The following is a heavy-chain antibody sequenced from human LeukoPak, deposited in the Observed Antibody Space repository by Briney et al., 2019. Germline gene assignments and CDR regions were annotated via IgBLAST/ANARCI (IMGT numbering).Heavy chain of an antibody. V-gene: IGHV6-1*01. CDR3: ARDSNYDILTGYSTNFDY. Sequence: SQTLSLTCAISGDSVSSNSAAWNWIRQSPSRGLEWLGRTYYRSKWYNDYAVSVKSRITINPDTSKNQFSLQLNSVTPEDTAVYYCARDSNYDILTGYSTNFDYWGQGTLVTVSS. J-gene: IGHJ4*02. CDR2: TYYRSKWYN. D-gene: IGHD3-9*01. CDR1: GDSVSSNSAA.